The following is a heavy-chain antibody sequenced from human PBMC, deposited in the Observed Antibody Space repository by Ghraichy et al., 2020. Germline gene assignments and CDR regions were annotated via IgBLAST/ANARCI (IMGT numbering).Heavy chain of an antibody. Sequence: SLRLSCAASGFTFDDYAMLWVRQAPGKGLEWVSGISWNSGSIGYADSVKGRFTISRDNAKNSLYLQMNSLRAEDTALYYCAKENYYDSLRFDPWGQGTLVTVSS. V-gene: IGHV3-9*01. D-gene: IGHD3-22*01. CDR1: GFTFDDYA. J-gene: IGHJ5*02. CDR3: AKENYYDSLRFDP. CDR2: ISWNSGSI.